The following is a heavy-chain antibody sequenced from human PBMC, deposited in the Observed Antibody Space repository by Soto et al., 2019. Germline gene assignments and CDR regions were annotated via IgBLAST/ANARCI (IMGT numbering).Heavy chain of an antibody. D-gene: IGHD3-10*01. Sequence: QVQLQESGPGLVKPSQTLSLTCTVSGGSISSGGYYWSWIRQHPGKGLEWIGYIYYIGSTYYNPSLKSRVSISVDTSKNQFCLELSSVTAADTAVYYCARFYMVRGVMGAFDIWGQGTMVTVSS. CDR2: IYYIGST. V-gene: IGHV4-31*03. CDR3: ARFYMVRGVMGAFDI. J-gene: IGHJ3*02. CDR1: GGSISSGGYY.